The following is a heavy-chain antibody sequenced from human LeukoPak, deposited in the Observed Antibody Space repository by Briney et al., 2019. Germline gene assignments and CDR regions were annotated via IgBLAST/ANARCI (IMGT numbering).Heavy chain of an antibody. CDR1: GFTFNAYW. V-gene: IGHV3-74*01. D-gene: IGHD7-27*01. CDR3: ARGLWGIDY. CDR2: IDTDGSAT. Sequence: GGSLRLSCAASGFTFNAYWMHWVRQVPGKGLVWVSRIDTDGSATNYADSVQGRFTNSRDNAENTLYLEMNSLRAEDTAVYYCARGLWGIDYWGQGTLVTVSS. J-gene: IGHJ4*02.